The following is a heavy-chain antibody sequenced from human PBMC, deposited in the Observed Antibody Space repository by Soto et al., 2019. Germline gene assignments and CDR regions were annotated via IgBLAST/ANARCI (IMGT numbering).Heavy chain of an antibody. D-gene: IGHD4-4*01. CDR1: GFTFSSYA. Sequence: GGSLRLSCAASGFTFSSYAMSWVRQAPGKGLEWVSAISGSGGSTYYADSVKGRFTISRDNSKNTLYLQMNSLRDEDTAVYYCAKDDTVTTSSDYWGQGTLVTVSS. J-gene: IGHJ4*02. CDR3: AKDDTVTTSSDY. V-gene: IGHV3-23*01. CDR2: ISGSGGST.